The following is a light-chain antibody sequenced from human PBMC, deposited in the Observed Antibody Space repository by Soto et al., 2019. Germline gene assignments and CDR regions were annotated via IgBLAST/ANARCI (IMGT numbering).Light chain of an antibody. J-gene: IGKJ1*01. CDR2: KAS. CDR3: QHYNSYSEA. Sequence: DIQMNQSPSTLSASVGDRVTITCRASQSINNWLAWYQQKPGKAPKLLIYKASTLKSGVPSRFSGSGSGTEFTLTISSLQPDDFATYYCQHYNSYSEAFGQGTKVDIK. V-gene: IGKV1-5*03. CDR1: QSINNW.